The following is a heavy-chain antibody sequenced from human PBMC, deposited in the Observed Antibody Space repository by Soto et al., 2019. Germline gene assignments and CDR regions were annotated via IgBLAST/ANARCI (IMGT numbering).Heavy chain of an antibody. CDR2: MNPNSGNT. V-gene: IGHV1-8*01. Sequence: ASVKVSCKASGYTFPSYDINWVRQATGQGLEWMGWMNPNSGNTGYAQKFQGRVTMTRNTSISTAYMELSSLRSEDTAVYYCASGPIGDFWSGYYPHYYYGMDVWGQGTTVTVSS. CDR3: ASGPIGDFWSGYYPHYYYGMDV. D-gene: IGHD3-3*01. J-gene: IGHJ6*02. CDR1: GYTFPSYD.